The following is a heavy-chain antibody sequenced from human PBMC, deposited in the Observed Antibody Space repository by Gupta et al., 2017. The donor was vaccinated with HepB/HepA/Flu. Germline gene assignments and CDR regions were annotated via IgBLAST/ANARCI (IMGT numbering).Heavy chain of an antibody. J-gene: IGHJ3*02. D-gene: IGHD1-7*01. CDR2: IYPGDSDT. Sequence: EVQLVQSGAEVKKPGESLKISCKGSGYSFTSYWIGXVRXMPGKGLEWMGIIYPGDSDTRYSPSFQGQVTISADKSISTAYLQWSSLKASDTAMYYCARPAITGTTLNAFDIWGQGTMVTVSS. CDR1: GYSFTSYW. CDR3: ARPAITGTTLNAFDI. V-gene: IGHV5-51*01.